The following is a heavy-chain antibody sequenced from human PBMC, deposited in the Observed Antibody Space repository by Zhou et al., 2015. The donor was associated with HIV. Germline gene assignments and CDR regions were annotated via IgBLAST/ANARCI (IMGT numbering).Heavy chain of an antibody. CDR3: AREMYNWNDGGDLDDY. J-gene: IGHJ4*02. CDR1: GYSFRDFG. V-gene: IGHV1-18*01. D-gene: IGHD1-20*01. CDR2: ISVTNGQS. Sequence: QVQLVQSGAEVKEPGASVTVSCQTSGYSFRDFGIHWVRQAPGGGLEWIGWISVTNGQSKFGEKVQGRLTLTTDTSTTTASMDLRSLVSDDTAVYYCAREMYNWNDGGDLDDYWGQGTLVTVSS.